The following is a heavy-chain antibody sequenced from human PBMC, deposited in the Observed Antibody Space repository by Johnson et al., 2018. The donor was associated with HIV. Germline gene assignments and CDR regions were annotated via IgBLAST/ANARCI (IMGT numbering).Heavy chain of an antibody. D-gene: IGHD5-12*01. V-gene: IGHV3-30-3*02. CDR2: ISYDGSNK. Sequence: QVQLVESGGGVVQPGRSLRLSCAASGFTFSSHAMHWVRQAPGKGLEWVALISYDGSNKYYADSVKGRFTISRDNSKNTLYLQRNSLRAEDTAVFYWAKIVATSDDVFDIWGQGTKVTVSS. J-gene: IGHJ3*02. CDR3: AKIVATSDDVFDI. CDR1: GFTFSSHA.